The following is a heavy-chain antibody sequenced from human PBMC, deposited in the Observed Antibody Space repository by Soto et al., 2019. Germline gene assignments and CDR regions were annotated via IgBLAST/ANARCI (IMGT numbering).Heavy chain of an antibody. V-gene: IGHV1-69*02. J-gene: IGHJ4*02. Sequence: QVQLVHSGAEVKKPGSSVKVSCKASGGTFSSYTISWVRQAPGQGLEWMGRIIPILGIANYAQKFQGRVTITADKSTSTAYMELSSLRSEDTAVYYCARNKGERIAVAEEYWGQGTLVTVSS. CDR2: IIPILGIA. D-gene: IGHD6-19*01. CDR3: ARNKGERIAVAEEY. CDR1: GGTFSSYT.